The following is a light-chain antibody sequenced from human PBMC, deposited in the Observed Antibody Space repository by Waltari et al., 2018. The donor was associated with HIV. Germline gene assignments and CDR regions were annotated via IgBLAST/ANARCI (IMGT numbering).Light chain of an antibody. CDR3: CSYGGSYTWV. J-gene: IGLJ3*02. V-gene: IGLV2-11*01. CDR1: SRDVGGYNY. CDR2: DVS. Sequence: QSALTQPRSVSGSPGQSVTISCTGTSRDVGGYNYVSWYQQHPGKAPKLMIYDVSKQPSGVPARFSASKSGNTASLTISGLQAEDEADYYCCSYGGSYTWVFGGGTKLTVL.